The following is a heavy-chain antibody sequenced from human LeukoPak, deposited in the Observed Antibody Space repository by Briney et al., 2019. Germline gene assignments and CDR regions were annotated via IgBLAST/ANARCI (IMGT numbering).Heavy chain of an antibody. Sequence: GGSLRLSCAASGLIFSSCWMSWVRQAPGKGLEWVANINYDGTGTYYADYVQGRFTISRDDAKKSVYLQMNSLRAEDTAVYYCATGYSYGYFPFDYWGQGTLVTVSS. CDR2: INYDGTGT. CDR1: GLIFSSCW. V-gene: IGHV3-7*01. CDR3: ATGYSYGYFPFDY. J-gene: IGHJ4*02. D-gene: IGHD5-18*01.